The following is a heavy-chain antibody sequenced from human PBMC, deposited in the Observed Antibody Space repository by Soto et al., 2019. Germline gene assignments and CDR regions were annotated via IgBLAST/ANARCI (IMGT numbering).Heavy chain of an antibody. V-gene: IGHV4-31*03. J-gene: IGHJ4*02. D-gene: IGHD2-15*01. Sequence: PSETLSLTCIVSGGSISSGGYYWSWIRQHPGKGLEWIGHIYHSGSTYYNPSLKSRLMISVDTSKNQFSLKLTSVTAADTALYYCGKVLVGATGHTDSDSWGPGTLVTVSS. CDR3: GKVLVGATGHTDSDS. CDR2: IYHSGST. CDR1: GGSISSGGYY.